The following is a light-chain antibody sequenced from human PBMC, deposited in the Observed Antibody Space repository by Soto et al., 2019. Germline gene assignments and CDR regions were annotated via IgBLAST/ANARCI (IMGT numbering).Light chain of an antibody. J-gene: IGLJ2*01. CDR1: NSNIGSNP. Sequence: QSVLTQPPSASGTPGQRVTISCSGSNSNIGSNPVNWYQQLPGTAPKLLIYSNEQRPSGVPDRFSGSKSGTSGSLAIRGLQSEDEADYYCAAWDDNLNGLVFGGGTKVTVL. V-gene: IGLV1-44*01. CDR2: SNE. CDR3: AAWDDNLNGLV.